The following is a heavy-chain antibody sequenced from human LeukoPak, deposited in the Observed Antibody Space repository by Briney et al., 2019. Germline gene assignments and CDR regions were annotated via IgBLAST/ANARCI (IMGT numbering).Heavy chain of an antibody. CDR2: ISGSSTTM. D-gene: IGHD1-1*01. Sequence: GGSLRLSCAASGFTFSTYSMNWVRQAPGKGLEWISYISGSSTTMYYADSVKGRFTISRDNAKNSLYLQMNSLRAEDTAVYYCARNPPNWNDLSFDYWGQGTLVTVSS. V-gene: IGHV3-48*04. CDR1: GFTFSTYS. CDR3: ARNPPNWNDLSFDY. J-gene: IGHJ4*02.